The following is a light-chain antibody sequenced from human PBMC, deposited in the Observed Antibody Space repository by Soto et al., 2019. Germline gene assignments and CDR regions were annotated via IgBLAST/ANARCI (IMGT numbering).Light chain of an antibody. CDR1: SSDVGGYNY. J-gene: IGLJ1*01. V-gene: IGLV2-8*01. Sequence: QSALTQPPSASGSPGQSFTISCTGKSSDVGGYNYVSWYQQHPGKAPKLMIYEVSKRPSGVPDRFSGSKSGNTASLTVSGLQAEDEADYYCSSYAGSNNYVFGTGTKVTVL. CDR2: EVS. CDR3: SSYAGSNNYV.